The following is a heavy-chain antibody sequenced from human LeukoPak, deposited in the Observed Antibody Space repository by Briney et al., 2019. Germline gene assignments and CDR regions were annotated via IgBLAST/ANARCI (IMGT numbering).Heavy chain of an antibody. V-gene: IGHV1-69*05. J-gene: IGHJ6*03. CDR3: ASVTVTTWAPDGHMDV. CDR1: GGTFSSYA. Sequence: ASVKVSCKASGGTFSSYAISWVRQAPGQGLEWMGRIIPIFGTANYAQKFQGRVTITTDESTSTAYMELSSLRIEDTAVYYCASVTVTTWAPDGHMDVWGKGTTVTVSS. D-gene: IGHD4-11*01. CDR2: IIPIFGTA.